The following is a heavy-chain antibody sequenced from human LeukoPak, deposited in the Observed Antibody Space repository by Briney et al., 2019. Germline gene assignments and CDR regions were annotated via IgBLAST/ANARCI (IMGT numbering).Heavy chain of an antibody. Sequence: SETLSPTCTVSGGSISSYYWSWIRQPPGKGLEWIGYIYYSGSTNYNPSLKSRVTISVDTSKNQFSLKLSSVTAADTAVYYCARLGYSSGFDYWGQGTLVTVSS. D-gene: IGHD6-19*01. CDR1: GGSISSYY. V-gene: IGHV4-59*08. CDR3: ARLGYSSGFDY. J-gene: IGHJ4*02. CDR2: IYYSGST.